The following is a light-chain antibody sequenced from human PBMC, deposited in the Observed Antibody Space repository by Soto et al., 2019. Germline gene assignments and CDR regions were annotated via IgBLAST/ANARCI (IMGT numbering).Light chain of an antibody. J-gene: IGLJ3*02. CDR1: SSDVGSYDL. CDR2: EGM. CDR3: CSYAGSSTWV. Sequence: QSALTQPASVSGSPGQSITISCTGTSSDVGSYDLVSWYQQHPGKAPKLMIYEGMKRPPGVSNRFSGSKSGNTASLTISGLQAEDEADYYCCSYAGSSTWVFGGGTKLTVL. V-gene: IGLV2-23*01.